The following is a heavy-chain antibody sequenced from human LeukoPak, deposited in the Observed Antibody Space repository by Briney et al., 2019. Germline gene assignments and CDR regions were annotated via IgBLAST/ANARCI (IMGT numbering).Heavy chain of an antibody. Sequence: SETLSLTCTVSGGSISSYYWSWIRQPPGKGLEWIGYIYYNGITTYNPSLKSRVTISVDTSKNQFSLKLRSVTAADTAVYYCASLGTYRFDYWGQGTLVTVSS. CDR2: IYYNGIT. D-gene: IGHD1-26*01. V-gene: IGHV4-59*08. CDR1: GGSISSYY. CDR3: ASLGTYRFDY. J-gene: IGHJ4*02.